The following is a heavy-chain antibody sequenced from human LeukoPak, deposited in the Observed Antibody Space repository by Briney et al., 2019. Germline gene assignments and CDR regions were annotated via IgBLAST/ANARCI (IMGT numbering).Heavy chain of an antibody. CDR1: GFTFSSYG. CDR3: ARDHDYARFDL. V-gene: IGHV3-33*01. D-gene: IGHD3-16*01. CDR2: ILSDGSKE. J-gene: IGHJ2*01. Sequence: GGSLRLSCAASGFTFSSYGMHWVRQAPGKGLEWVAVILSDGSKEFYTDSVKGRFTISRDNAKNSLYLQMNSLRAEDTAVYYCARDHDYARFDLWGRGTLVTVSS.